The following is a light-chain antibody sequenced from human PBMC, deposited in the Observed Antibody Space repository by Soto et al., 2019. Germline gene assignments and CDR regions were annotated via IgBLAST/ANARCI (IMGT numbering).Light chain of an antibody. V-gene: IGLV2-14*03. Sequence: QSPLTQPASVSDSPGQSITISCIGTSSDIGGFNHVSWHQQHPGKAPKLIIYDVSNRPSGVSNRFSGSKTGNTASLVISGLQAEDEADYYCSSYTSSSSYVFGSGTKLTVL. CDR1: SSDIGGFNH. J-gene: IGLJ1*01. CDR3: SSYTSSSSYV. CDR2: DVS.